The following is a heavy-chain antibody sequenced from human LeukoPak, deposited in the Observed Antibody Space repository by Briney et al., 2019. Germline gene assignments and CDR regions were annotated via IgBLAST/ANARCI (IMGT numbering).Heavy chain of an antibody. Sequence: PSETLSLTCAVYGGSLSGYYWSWISQLPGKGLEWIGEINHSGSTNYNPSLKSRVTISVDTSKNQFSLKLSSVTAADTAVYYCARGLLRSSSWYFAGGDRTYFDYWGQGTLVTVSS. D-gene: IGHD6-13*01. CDR3: ARGLLRSSSWYFAGGDRTYFDY. CDR1: GGSLSGYY. CDR2: INHSGST. J-gene: IGHJ4*02. V-gene: IGHV4-34*01.